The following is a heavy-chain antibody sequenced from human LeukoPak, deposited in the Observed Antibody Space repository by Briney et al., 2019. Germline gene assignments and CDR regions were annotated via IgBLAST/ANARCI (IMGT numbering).Heavy chain of an antibody. CDR3: ARVQGVRGVNPTAFDP. Sequence: SETLSLTCTVSGGSISSSSYYWGWIRQPPGKGLEWIGRIYYSGSTYYNPSLKSRVTISVDTSKNQFSLKLSSVTAADTAVYYCARVQGVRGVNPTAFDPWGQGTLVTVSS. D-gene: IGHD3-10*01. V-gene: IGHV4-39*07. J-gene: IGHJ5*02. CDR2: IYYSGST. CDR1: GGSISSSSYY.